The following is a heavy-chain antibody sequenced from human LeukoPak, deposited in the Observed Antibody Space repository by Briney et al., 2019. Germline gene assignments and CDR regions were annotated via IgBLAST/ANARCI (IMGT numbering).Heavy chain of an antibody. D-gene: IGHD6-19*01. CDR1: GFTFSSYA. CDR3: AKDISAGSSGWYVGLDY. CDR2: ISWNSGSI. V-gene: IGHV3-9*01. J-gene: IGHJ4*02. Sequence: PGGSLRLSCAASGFTFSSYAMSWVRQAPGKGLEWVSAISWNSGSIGYADSVKGRFTISRDNAKNSLYLQMNSLRAEDTALYYCAKDISAGSSGWYVGLDYWGQGTLVTVSS.